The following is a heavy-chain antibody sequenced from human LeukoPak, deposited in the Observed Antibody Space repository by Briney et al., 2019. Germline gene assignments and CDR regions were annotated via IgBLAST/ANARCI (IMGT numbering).Heavy chain of an antibody. D-gene: IGHD3-22*01. J-gene: IGHJ3*01. CDR1: GFTFSSYG. Sequence: GGSLRLSCAASGFTFSSYGIHWVRQAPVKGLEWVAVISVDGSNKYYADSVKGRFTISRDNSKNTLYLQMNSLRPEDTAVYYCAKGTYYYDTSGSFDVWGQGTMVTVSS. CDR3: AKGTYYYDTSGSFDV. V-gene: IGHV3-30*18. CDR2: ISVDGSNK.